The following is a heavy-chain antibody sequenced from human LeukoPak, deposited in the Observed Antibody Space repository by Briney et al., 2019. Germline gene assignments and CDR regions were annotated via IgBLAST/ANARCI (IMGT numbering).Heavy chain of an antibody. CDR3: ARLWFGELPHNWFDP. CDR1: GEFFSGFY. Sequence: PSETLSLTCDVHGEFFSGFYWSWIRQSPGKGLEWIGDINHSGTTKYNPSLKSRVTISVDTSKNQFSLKLSSVTAADTAVYYCARLWFGELPHNWFDPWGQGTLVTVSS. V-gene: IGHV4-34*01. D-gene: IGHD3-10*01. CDR2: INHSGTT. J-gene: IGHJ5*02.